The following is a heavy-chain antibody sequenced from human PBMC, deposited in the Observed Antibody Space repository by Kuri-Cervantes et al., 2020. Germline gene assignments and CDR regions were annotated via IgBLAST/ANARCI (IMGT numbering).Heavy chain of an antibody. Sequence: GESLKISCAASGFTFSSYSMNWVRQAPGKGLEWVSAISGSGGSTYYADSVKGRFTISRDNSKNTLYLQMNSLRAEDTAVYYCARDGYSTTDKYYYYGMDVWGQGTTVTVSS. CDR3: ARDGYSTTDKYYYYGMDV. D-gene: IGHD5-24*01. J-gene: IGHJ6*02. CDR2: ISGSGGST. CDR1: GFTFSSYS. V-gene: IGHV3-23*01.